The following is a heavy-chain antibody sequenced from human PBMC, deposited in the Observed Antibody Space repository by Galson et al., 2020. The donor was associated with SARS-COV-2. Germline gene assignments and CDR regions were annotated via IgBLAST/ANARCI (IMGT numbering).Heavy chain of an antibody. Sequence: ASVKVSCKGPGYSFSSYWIGWVRQMPGKGLEWMGIIYPGDSDTKYSPSFQGQVTISADKSTSTAYLQWSSLKASDTAMYYCARLRGGYTYGYDYWGQGTLVTVSS. D-gene: IGHD5-18*01. J-gene: IGHJ4*02. CDR2: IYPGDSDT. CDR3: ARLRGGYTYGYDY. V-gene: IGHV5-51*01. CDR1: GYSFSSYW.